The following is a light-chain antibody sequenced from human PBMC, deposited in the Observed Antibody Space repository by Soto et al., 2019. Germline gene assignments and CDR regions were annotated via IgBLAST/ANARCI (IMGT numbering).Light chain of an antibody. CDR1: QGISSY. J-gene: IGKJ4*01. V-gene: IGKV1-9*01. CDR2: AAS. CDR3: QQLNSYPRLT. Sequence: DIQLTQSPSFLSASVGDRVTITCRASQGISSYLAWYQQKPGKAPKLLIYAASTLRSGVPSRLSGSGSGTEFTLTIRSLQHEDFATYYCQQLNSYPRLTFGGGTKVEMK.